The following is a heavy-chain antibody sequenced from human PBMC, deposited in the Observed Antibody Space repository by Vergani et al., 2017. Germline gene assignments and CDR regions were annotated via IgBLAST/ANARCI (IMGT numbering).Heavy chain of an antibody. V-gene: IGHV1-3*01. CDR1: GYTFTSYA. J-gene: IGHJ4*02. D-gene: IGHD4-17*01. CDR2: INAGNGNT. CDR3: ARATVTTFPYFDY. Sequence: QVQLVQSGAEVKKPGASVKVSCKASGYTFTSYAMHWVRQAPGQRLEWMGWINAGNGNTKYSPEFQGRVTITRDTSASTAYMELSSLGSEDTSVYSCARATVTTFPYFDYWGQGTLVTVSS.